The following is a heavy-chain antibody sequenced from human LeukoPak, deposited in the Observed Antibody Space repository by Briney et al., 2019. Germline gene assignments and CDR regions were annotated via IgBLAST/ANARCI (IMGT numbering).Heavy chain of an antibody. J-gene: IGHJ3*01. D-gene: IGHD1-1*01. V-gene: IGHV3-7*01. CDR1: GFTFSSYW. Sequence: GGSLRLSCAASGFTFSSYWMSWVRQAPGKGLEWVANIKQDGSEKYYVDSVKGRFTISRDNAKNSLYLQMNSLRTEDTAVYYCAKLVQSPADAFDFWGQGTMVTVSS. CDR3: AKLVQSPADAFDF. CDR2: IKQDGSEK.